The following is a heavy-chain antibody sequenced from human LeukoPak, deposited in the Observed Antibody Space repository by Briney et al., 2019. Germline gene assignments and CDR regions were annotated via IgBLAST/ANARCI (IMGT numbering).Heavy chain of an antibody. CDR2: ISGAGSGT. V-gene: IGHV3-23*01. CDR1: GFTFSSYA. J-gene: IGHJ4*02. CDR3: AIGYSGYDYFDY. D-gene: IGHD5-12*01. Sequence: GGSLRLSCAASGFTFSSYAMTWVRQAPGKGLEWVSAISGAGSGTDYGDSVKGRFTVSRDNSKNTLYLQMNSLRADDTAVYYCAIGYSGYDYFDYWGQGTLVTVSS.